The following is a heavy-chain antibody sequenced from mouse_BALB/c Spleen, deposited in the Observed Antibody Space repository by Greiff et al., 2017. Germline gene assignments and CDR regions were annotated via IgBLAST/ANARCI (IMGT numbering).Heavy chain of an antibody. Sequence: VKLQESGPELVRPGASVKMSCKASGYTFTSYWMHWVKQRPGQGLEWIGMIDPSNSETRLNQKFKDKATLNVDKSSNTAYMQLSSLTSEDSAVYYCARGYDGYYWYFDVWGAGTTVTVSS. V-gene: IGHV1S127*01. D-gene: IGHD2-3*01. CDR2: IDPSNSET. J-gene: IGHJ1*01. CDR1: GYTFTSYW. CDR3: ARGYDGYYWYFDV.